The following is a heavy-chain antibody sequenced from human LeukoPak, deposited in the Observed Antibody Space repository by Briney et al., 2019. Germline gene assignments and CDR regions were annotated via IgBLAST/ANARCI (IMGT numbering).Heavy chain of an antibody. V-gene: IGHV3-30*18. D-gene: IGHD1-1*01. CDR1: GFIFSDYG. CDR3: AKTGMLRRVGYLDV. Sequence: PGGSLRLSCVASGFIFSDYGIQWVRQAPGKGLEWVAVIAYDGNNTYYGDSVRGRFTISRDNSKKMVYLEVNSLRVEDTAVYYCAKTGMLRRVGYLDVWGKGTAVIVSS. J-gene: IGHJ6*04. CDR2: IAYDGNNT.